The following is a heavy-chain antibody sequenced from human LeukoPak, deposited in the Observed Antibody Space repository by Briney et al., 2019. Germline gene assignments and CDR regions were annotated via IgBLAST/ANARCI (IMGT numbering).Heavy chain of an antibody. CDR3: AKSLTITMGRPTMHDAFDI. V-gene: IGHV3-23*01. CDR1: GFTFSSYA. J-gene: IGHJ3*02. D-gene: IGHD3-10*01. CDR2: ISGSGGST. Sequence: PGGSLRLSCAASGFTFSSYAMSWVRQAPGKGLEWVSAISGSGGSTYYADSVKGRFTISRDNSKNTLYLQMNSLRAEDTAVYYCAKSLTITMGRPTMHDAFDIWGQGTMVTVSS.